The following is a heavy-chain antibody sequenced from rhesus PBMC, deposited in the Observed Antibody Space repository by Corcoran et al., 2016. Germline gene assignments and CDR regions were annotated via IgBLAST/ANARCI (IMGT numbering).Heavy chain of an antibody. V-gene: IGHV3-54*02. J-gene: IGHJ2*01. D-gene: IGHD4-29*01. CDR3: ASGGYGSSHYYYFDL. CDR1: GFTFSSYG. CDR2: KSYDGSKK. Sequence: EVQLVESGGGLVQPGGSLRLSCAASGFTFSSYGMHWVRQAPGKGLEWVAVKSYDGSKKYYADSVTDRFTISRDNSKNMLYLQMNNLKLEDTAVYHCASGGYGSSHYYYFDLWGPGTPITISS.